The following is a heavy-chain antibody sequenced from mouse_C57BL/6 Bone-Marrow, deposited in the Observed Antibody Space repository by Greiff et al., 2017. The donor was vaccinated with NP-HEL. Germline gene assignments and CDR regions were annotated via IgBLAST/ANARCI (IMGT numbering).Heavy chain of an antibody. V-gene: IGHV3-6*01. Sequence: EVQLQQSGPGLVKPSQSLSLTCSVTGYSITSGYYWNWIRQFPGNKLEWMGYISYDGSNNYNPSLKNRISITRDTSKNQFFLKLNPVTTEDTATYYCAREGWLLRFDYWGQGTTLTVSS. J-gene: IGHJ2*01. CDR1: GYSITSGYY. CDR3: AREGWLLRFDY. D-gene: IGHD2-3*01. CDR2: ISYDGSN.